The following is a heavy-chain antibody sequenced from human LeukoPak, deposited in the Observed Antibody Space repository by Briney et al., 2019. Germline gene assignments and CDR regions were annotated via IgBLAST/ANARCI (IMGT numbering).Heavy chain of an antibody. CDR3: ARDGTDYAYYFDY. CDR2: IYSGGST. J-gene: IGHJ4*02. Sequence: PGGSLRLSCAASGFTVSSNYMNWVRQAPGKGLEWVSVIYSGGSTYYADSVKGRFTISRDNSKNMLYLQMNSLRAEDTAVYYCARDGTDYAYYFDYWGQGTLVTVSS. CDR1: GFTVSSNY. D-gene: IGHD3-16*01. V-gene: IGHV3-53*01.